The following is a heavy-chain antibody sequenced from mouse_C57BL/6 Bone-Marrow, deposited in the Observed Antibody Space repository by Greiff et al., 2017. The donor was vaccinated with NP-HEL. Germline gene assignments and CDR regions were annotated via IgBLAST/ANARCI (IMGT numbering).Heavy chain of an antibody. Sequence: EVKLQQSGPVLVKPGASVKMSCKASGYTFTDYYMNWVKQSHGKSLEWIGVINPYNGGTSYNQKFKGKATLTVDKSSSTAYMELNSLTSEDSAVYYCAHSSGYYAMDYWGQGTSVTVSS. CDR1: GYTFTDYY. D-gene: IGHD3-2*02. V-gene: IGHV1-19*01. J-gene: IGHJ4*01. CDR2: INPYNGGT. CDR3: AHSSGYYAMDY.